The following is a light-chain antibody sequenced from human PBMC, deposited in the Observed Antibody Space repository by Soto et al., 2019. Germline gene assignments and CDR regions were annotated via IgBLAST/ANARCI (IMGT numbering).Light chain of an antibody. Sequence: EIVIPQPAATLSVSPRGRAALSCRASQSISDTLAWYQQKPGQAPRLLIHGASSRATGIPDRFSGSGSGTDFTLTISRREPEDFAVYYCQQYGSSPPGVTFGPGGNVDIK. V-gene: IGKV3-20*01. CDR1: QSISDT. CDR2: GAS. J-gene: IGKJ3*01. CDR3: QQYGSSPPGVT.